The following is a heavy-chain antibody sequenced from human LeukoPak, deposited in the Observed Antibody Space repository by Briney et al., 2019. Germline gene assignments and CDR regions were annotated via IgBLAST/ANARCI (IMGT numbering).Heavy chain of an antibody. J-gene: IGHJ3*01. D-gene: IGHD2-2*01. V-gene: IGHV3-74*03. CDR1: GFNFSSYW. CDR2: IYSDGSIT. Sequence: GGSLRLSCAASGFNFSSYWMHWVRQAPGKGLVWVSRIYSDGSITTYADSVKGGFTYSRDNAKNTLYLQMNSLRAEDTAVYFCARRSAAKCAFDVWGQGTTVTVS. CDR3: ARRSAAKCAFDV.